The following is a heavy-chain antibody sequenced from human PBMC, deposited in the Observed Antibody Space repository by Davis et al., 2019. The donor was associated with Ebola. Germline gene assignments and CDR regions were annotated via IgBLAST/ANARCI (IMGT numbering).Heavy chain of an antibody. V-gene: IGHV4-30-2*01. Sequence: MPSETLFLTCAVSGGSISSGGYSWSWIRQPPGKGLEWIGYIYHSGSTYYNPSLKSRVTISVDTSKNQFSLKLSSVTAADTAVYYCARDAYGCSSTSCYYYYGMDVWGQGTTVTVSS. J-gene: IGHJ6*02. CDR2: IYHSGST. CDR1: GGSISSGGYS. CDR3: ARDAYGCSSTSCYYYYGMDV. D-gene: IGHD2-2*01.